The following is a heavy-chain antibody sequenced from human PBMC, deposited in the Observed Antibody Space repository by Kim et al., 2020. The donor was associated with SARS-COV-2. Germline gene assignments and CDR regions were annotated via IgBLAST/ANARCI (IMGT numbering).Heavy chain of an antibody. D-gene: IGHD3-22*01. CDR3: AYSSGYYSTFDY. CDR2: IIPIFGTA. J-gene: IGHJ4*02. CDR1: GGTFSSYA. V-gene: IGHV1-69*13. Sequence: SVKVSCKASGGTFSSYAISWVRQAPGQGLEWMGGIIPIFGTANYAQKFQGRVTITADESTSTAYMELSSLSSEDTAVYYCAYSSGYYSTFDYWGQGTLVTGSS.